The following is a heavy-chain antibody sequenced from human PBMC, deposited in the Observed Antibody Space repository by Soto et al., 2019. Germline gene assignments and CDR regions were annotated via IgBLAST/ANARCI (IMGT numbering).Heavy chain of an antibody. Sequence: SETLSLTCAVSGGSISSSNWWSWVRQPPGKGLEWIGEIYHSGSTNYNPSLKSRVTISVDKSKNQFSLKLSSVTAADTAVYYCARDHNLRWLQTRGFDDWGQGTLVTVSS. CDR1: GGSISSSNW. V-gene: IGHV4-4*02. J-gene: IGHJ4*02. D-gene: IGHD5-12*01. CDR2: IYHSGST. CDR3: ARDHNLRWLQTRGFDD.